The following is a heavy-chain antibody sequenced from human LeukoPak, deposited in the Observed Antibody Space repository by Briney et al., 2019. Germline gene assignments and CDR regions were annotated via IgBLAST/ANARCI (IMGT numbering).Heavy chain of an antibody. V-gene: IGHV3-7*01. D-gene: IGHD5-12*01. J-gene: IGHJ4*02. CDR1: GFTFSTYW. CDR2: IKQDGSET. CDR3: ARRKFYSTYDPFDY. Sequence: GGSLRLSCAASGFTFSTYWMSWVRQAPGKGLEWVANIKQDGSETYYVDSVKGRFTVSRDNAKNSLYLQMNSLRAEDTAVYYCARRKFYSTYDPFDYWGQGTLVTVSS.